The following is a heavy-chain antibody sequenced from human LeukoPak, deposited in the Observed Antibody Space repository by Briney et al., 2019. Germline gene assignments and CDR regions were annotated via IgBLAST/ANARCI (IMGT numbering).Heavy chain of an antibody. Sequence: PSETLSLTCTVSGGSISSSSYYWGWIRQPPGKGLEWIGSIYYSGSTYYSPSLKSRVTISVDTSKNQFSLKLSSVTAADTAVYYCARHAAVVGATIAAFESFDYWGQGTLVTVSS. CDR3: ARHAAVVGATIAAFESFDY. D-gene: IGHD1-26*01. CDR2: IYYSGST. CDR1: GGSISSSSYY. V-gene: IGHV4-39*01. J-gene: IGHJ4*02.